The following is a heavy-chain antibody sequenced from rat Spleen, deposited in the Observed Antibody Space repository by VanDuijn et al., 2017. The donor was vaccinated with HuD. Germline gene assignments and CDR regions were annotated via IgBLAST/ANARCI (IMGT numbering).Heavy chain of an antibody. J-gene: IGHJ2*01. CDR1: GFTFNDYN. CDR2: INKDSSTK. Sequence: EVQLVESGGGLVQPGRSLKLSCAASGFTFNDYNMAWVRQAPGKGLEWIGEINKDSSTKKYSPSLKDKLTVSRDNAQNTLYLQMSKLGSEDTAIYYCVREAFGVDYWGQGVMVTVSS. D-gene: IGHD4-3*01. CDR3: VREAFGVDY. V-gene: IGHV4-2*01.